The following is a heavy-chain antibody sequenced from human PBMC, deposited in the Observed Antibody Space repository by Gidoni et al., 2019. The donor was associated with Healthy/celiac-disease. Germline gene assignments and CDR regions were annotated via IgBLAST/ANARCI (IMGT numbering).Heavy chain of an antibody. Sequence: QVQLVASGGGVVQPGRSLRLSCAASGFTFSSYAMHWVRQAPGKGLEWVAVISYDGSNKYYADSVKGRFTISRDNSKNTLYLQMNSLRAEDTAVYYCAREGAAAANWFDPWGQGTLVTVSS. CDR1: GFTFSSYA. V-gene: IGHV3-30*04. J-gene: IGHJ5*02. CDR3: AREGAAAANWFDP. CDR2: ISYDGSNK. D-gene: IGHD6-13*01.